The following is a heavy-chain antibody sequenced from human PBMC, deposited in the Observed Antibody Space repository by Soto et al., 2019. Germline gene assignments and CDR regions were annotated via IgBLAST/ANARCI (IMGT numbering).Heavy chain of an antibody. D-gene: IGHD6-13*01. Sequence: QVQLVQSGAEVKKPGSSVKVSCKASGGTFSSYTISWVRQAPGQGLGWMGRIIPILGIANYAQKFQGRVTITADKSTSTAYMELSSLSSEDTAVYYCASSNIAAAGTFGYWGQGTLVTVSS. CDR2: IIPILGIA. J-gene: IGHJ4*02. CDR3: ASSNIAAAGTFGY. CDR1: GGTFSSYT. V-gene: IGHV1-69*02.